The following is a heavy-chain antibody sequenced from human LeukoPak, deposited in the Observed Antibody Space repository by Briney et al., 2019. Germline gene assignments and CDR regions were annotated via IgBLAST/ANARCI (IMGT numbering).Heavy chain of an antibody. Sequence: GGSLRLSCAASGFTFSGSALHWVRQAPGKGLEWVAVISYDGSNKYYADSVKGRFTISRDNSKNTLYLQMNSLRAEDTAVYYCAKSSDDSSGRYYFDYWGQGTLVTVSS. CDR2: ISYDGSNK. CDR3: AKSSDDSSGRYYFDY. D-gene: IGHD3-22*01. CDR1: GFTFSGSA. J-gene: IGHJ4*02. V-gene: IGHV3-30*18.